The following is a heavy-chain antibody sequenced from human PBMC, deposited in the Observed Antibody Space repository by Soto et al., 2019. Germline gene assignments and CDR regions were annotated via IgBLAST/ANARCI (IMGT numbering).Heavy chain of an antibody. D-gene: IGHD2-15*01. CDR1: GYTFTGYY. V-gene: IGHV1-3*01. CDR2: INAGNGNT. CDR3: ARVAVVAATHDAFDI. J-gene: IGHJ3*02. Sequence: GASVKVSCKASGYTFTGYYMHWVRQAPGQGLEWMGWINAGNGNTKYSQKFQGRVTITRDTSASTAYMELRSLRSDDTAVYYCARVAVVAATHDAFDIWGQGTMVTVSS.